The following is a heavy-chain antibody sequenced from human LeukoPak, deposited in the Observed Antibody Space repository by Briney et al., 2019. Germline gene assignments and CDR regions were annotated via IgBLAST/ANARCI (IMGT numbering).Heavy chain of an antibody. J-gene: IGHJ4*02. CDR2: INPSSGDS. D-gene: IGHD3-22*01. CDR1: GYTFTGHH. Sequence: GASVKVSCKASGYTFTGHHMHWVRQAPGQGLVWMGWINPSSGDSNYAQNFQGRVTMTTDTSTSTAYMELRSLRSDDTAVYYCARDFANPKYYYDSSGYYTDWGQGTLVTVSS. V-gene: IGHV1-2*02. CDR3: ARDFANPKYYYDSSGYYTD.